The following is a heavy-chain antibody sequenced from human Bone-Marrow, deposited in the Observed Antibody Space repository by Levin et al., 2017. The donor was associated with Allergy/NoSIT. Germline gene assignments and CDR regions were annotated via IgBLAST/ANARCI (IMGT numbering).Heavy chain of an antibody. D-gene: IGHD3-22*01. Sequence: GGSLRLSCAASGFTVSSNYMSWVRQAPGKGLEWVSVIYSGGSTYYADSVKGRFTISRDNSKNTLYLQMNSLRAEDTAVYYCARGYPMYSSGYLPGARINGFDYWGQGTLVTVSS. CDR2: IYSGGST. V-gene: IGHV3-66*01. CDR3: ARGYPMYSSGYLPGARINGFDY. CDR1: GFTVSSNY. J-gene: IGHJ4*02.